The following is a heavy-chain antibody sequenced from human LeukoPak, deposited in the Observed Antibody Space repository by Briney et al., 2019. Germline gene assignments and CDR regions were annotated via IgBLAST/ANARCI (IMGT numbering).Heavy chain of an antibody. CDR2: ISSSSSYI. D-gene: IGHD3-22*01. CDR1: GFTFSSYN. Sequence: GGSLRLSCAASGFTFSSYNMNWVRQAPGKGLEWVSSISSSSSYIYYADSVKGRFTISRDNAKNSLYLQMNSLRAEDTAVYYCARDGMIVVVMDYWGQGTLVTVSS. V-gene: IGHV3-21*01. CDR3: ARDGMIVVVMDY. J-gene: IGHJ4*02.